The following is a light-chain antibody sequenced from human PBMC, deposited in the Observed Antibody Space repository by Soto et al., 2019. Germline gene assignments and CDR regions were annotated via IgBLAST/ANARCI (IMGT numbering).Light chain of an antibody. CDR1: QSVSSY. CDR3: QQRRNWPPKVT. V-gene: IGKV3-11*01. CDR2: DAS. J-gene: IGKJ3*01. Sequence: EIVLTQSPATLSLSPGERATLSCRASQSVSSYLAWYQQKPGQAPRLLIYDASNKATGIPARFSGSGSGTDFTLTISSLKPEDFAVYYCQQRRNWPPKVTFGPGTKVDIK.